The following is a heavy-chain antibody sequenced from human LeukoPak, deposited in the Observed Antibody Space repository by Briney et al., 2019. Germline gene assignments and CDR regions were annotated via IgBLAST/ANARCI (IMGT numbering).Heavy chain of an antibody. D-gene: IGHD5/OR15-5a*01. CDR2: IYYSGST. Sequence: PSETLSLTCTVSGGSISSSNYYWGWIRQPPGKGLEWIGSIYYSGSTYYNPSLKSRVTISVDTSKNQFSLKLSSVTAADTAVYYCAKAPILVSGSFDYWGQGVLVTVSS. CDR3: AKAPILVSGSFDY. V-gene: IGHV4-39*07. CDR1: GGSISSSNYY. J-gene: IGHJ4*02.